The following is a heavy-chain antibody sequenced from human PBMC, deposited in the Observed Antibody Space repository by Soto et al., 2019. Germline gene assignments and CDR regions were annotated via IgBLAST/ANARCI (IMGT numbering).Heavy chain of an antibody. Sequence: QMQLVESGGGVVQPGRSLRLSCAASGFTFSSYGMHWVRQAPGKGLEWVAVIWYDGSNKYYADSVKGRFTISRDNSKNTLYRQMNSLRAEDTAVYYCARDQGSVAVAGLFDYWGQGTLVTVSS. J-gene: IGHJ4*02. V-gene: IGHV3-33*01. CDR3: ARDQGSVAVAGLFDY. CDR1: GFTFSSYG. D-gene: IGHD6-19*01. CDR2: IWYDGSNK.